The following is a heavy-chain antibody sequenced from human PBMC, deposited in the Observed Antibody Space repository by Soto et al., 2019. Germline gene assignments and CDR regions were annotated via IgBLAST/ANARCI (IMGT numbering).Heavy chain of an antibody. Sequence: SETLSLTCAVYGGSFSGYYWSWIRQPPGKGLEWIGEINHSGSTNYNPSLKSRVTISVDKSKNQFSLKLSSVTAADTAVYYCARVGGSSNWFDPWGQGTLVTVSS. CDR2: INHSGST. CDR3: ARVGGSSNWFDP. D-gene: IGHD6-6*01. V-gene: IGHV4-34*01. J-gene: IGHJ5*02. CDR1: GGSFSGYY.